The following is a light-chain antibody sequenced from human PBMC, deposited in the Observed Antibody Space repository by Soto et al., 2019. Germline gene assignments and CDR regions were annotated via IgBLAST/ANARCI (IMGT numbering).Light chain of an antibody. J-gene: IGKJ2*01. CDR2: KAS. CDR1: QSIGDS. Sequence: DIQVTQSPSILSAYVGDRVTITCRASQSIGDSLAWFQQKLGKAPKLLIYKASILESGVPSRFSSSASGTEFTLTINSLQPDDFATYFCQHYDSYSYNLGQGTKLEIK. V-gene: IGKV1-5*03. CDR3: QHYDSYSYN.